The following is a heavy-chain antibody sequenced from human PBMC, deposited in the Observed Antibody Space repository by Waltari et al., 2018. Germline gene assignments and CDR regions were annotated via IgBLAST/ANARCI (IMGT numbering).Heavy chain of an antibody. Sequence: EVQLVESGGGLVQPGGSLRLSCAASGFTLCSQWMHWVRQAPGKGLVWVSRITTDGSGANYADSVKGRFTISRDNAKNTLYLQMNSLRVEDTAVYFCARDLVLGSGSNDYWGLGTLVTVSS. CDR2: ITTDGSGA. J-gene: IGHJ4*02. V-gene: IGHV3-74*01. CDR1: GFTLCSQW. CDR3: ARDLVLGSGSNDY. D-gene: IGHD3-10*01.